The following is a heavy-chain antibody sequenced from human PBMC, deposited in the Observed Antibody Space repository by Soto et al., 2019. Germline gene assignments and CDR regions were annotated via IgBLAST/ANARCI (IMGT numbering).Heavy chain of an antibody. Sequence: ISCKGSGYTFTNYWIGWVRQMPGKGLEWMGIIYPGDSDTKYNPSFQGRVTISADKSITTTYLRWTSLKASDTAIYYCAASIFYYGMDVWGQGTTVTVSS. J-gene: IGHJ6*02. V-gene: IGHV5-51*01. CDR2: IYPGDSDT. CDR1: GYTFTNYW. CDR3: AASIFYYGMDV.